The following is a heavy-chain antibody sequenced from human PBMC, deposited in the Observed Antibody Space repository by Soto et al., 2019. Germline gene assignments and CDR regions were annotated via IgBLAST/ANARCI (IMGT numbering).Heavy chain of an antibody. CDR3: ARDVAVAAGFDY. Sequence: EVPLVESGGGLVKPGGSLRLSCAASGFTFSSYSMNWVRQAPGKGLEWVSSISSSSSYIYYADSVKGRFTISRDNAKNSLYLQMNSLRAEDTAVYYCARDVAVAAGFDYWGQGTLVTVSS. CDR2: ISSSSSYI. J-gene: IGHJ4*02. D-gene: IGHD6-19*01. V-gene: IGHV3-21*01. CDR1: GFTFSSYS.